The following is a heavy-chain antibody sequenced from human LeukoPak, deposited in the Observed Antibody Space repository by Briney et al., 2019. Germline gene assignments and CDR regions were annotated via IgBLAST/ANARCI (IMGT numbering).Heavy chain of an antibody. V-gene: IGHV4-34*01. CDR1: GGSFSGYY. CDR3: ARRRVGATKYFDY. CDR2: INHSGST. J-gene: IGHJ4*02. D-gene: IGHD1-26*01. Sequence: SETLSLTCAVYGGSFSGYYWSWIRQPPGKGLEWIGEINHSGSTSYNPSLKSRVPISVDTSKNQFSLKLSSVTAADTAVYYCARRRVGATKYFDYWGQETLVTVSS.